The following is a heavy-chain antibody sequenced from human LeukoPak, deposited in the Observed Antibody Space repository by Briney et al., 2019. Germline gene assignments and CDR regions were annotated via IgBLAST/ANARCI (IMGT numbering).Heavy chain of an antibody. J-gene: IGHJ4*02. V-gene: IGHV4-38-2*02. CDR1: GYSISSGYY. D-gene: IGHD3-3*01. Sequence: PSETLSLTCTVSGYSISSGYYWGWIRQPPGKGLEWIGSIYRSGSTYYNPSLKSRVTISADTSKNQFSLKLSSVTAADTAVYYCARDFRGGYDFWSGYYTPYYFDYWGQGTLVTVSP. CDR3: ARDFRGGYDFWSGYYTPYYFDY. CDR2: IYRSGST.